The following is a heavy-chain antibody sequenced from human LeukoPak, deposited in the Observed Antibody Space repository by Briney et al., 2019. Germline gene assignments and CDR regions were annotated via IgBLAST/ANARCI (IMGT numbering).Heavy chain of an antibody. D-gene: IGHD2-21*01. J-gene: IGHJ5*02. CDR3: ASYSSGWFDP. V-gene: IGHV4-59*01. Sequence: SETLSLTCTVSGASISSYYWSWIRQPPGKGLEWIGYIYYTGTPKFNPSLRSRLTISLDTSSNQFSLKLNSVTAADTAVYFCASYSSGWFDPWGQGTLVTVSS. CDR1: GASISSYY. CDR2: IYYTGTP.